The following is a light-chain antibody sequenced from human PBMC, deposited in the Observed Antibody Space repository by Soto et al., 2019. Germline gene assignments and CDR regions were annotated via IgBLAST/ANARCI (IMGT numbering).Light chain of an antibody. V-gene: IGLV3-21*04. Sequence: SYELTQSPSVSLAPVETARISCEGNNIGDKLVHWYQQRPGQAPVLVIYFDSERPSGIPERFSGSNSGNTATLIITRVEAGDEADYYCQLWDVGSDHYVFGSGTKLTVL. J-gene: IGLJ1*01. CDR3: QLWDVGSDHYV. CDR2: FDS. CDR1: NIGDKL.